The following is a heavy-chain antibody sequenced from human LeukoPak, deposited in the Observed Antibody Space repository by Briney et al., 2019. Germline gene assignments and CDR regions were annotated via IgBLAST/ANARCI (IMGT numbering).Heavy chain of an antibody. J-gene: IGHJ4*02. CDR2: IRSKAYGGTT. V-gene: IGHV3-49*04. CDR1: GFTFGDYT. D-gene: IGHD4-17*01. Sequence: GGSLRLSCTVSGFTFGDYTMSWVRQAPGKGLEGVGFIRSKAYGGTTEYAASVTGRFTISRDDSKSIAYLQMNSLKTEDTAVYYCTANMTTVTPFDYWGQGTLVTVSS. CDR3: TANMTTVTPFDY.